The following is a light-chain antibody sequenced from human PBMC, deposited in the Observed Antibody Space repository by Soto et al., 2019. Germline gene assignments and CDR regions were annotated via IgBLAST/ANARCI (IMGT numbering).Light chain of an antibody. CDR2: SNN. Sequence: QSVLTQPPSASWTPGQRVTISFSGGSSSIGSNTVNWYQQLTGTAPKLLIYSNNHRPSGVPDRFSGSKSGTSASLAISGLQSEDEADYYCATWDDSINDYVFGTGTKVTVL. CDR1: SSSIGSNT. CDR3: ATWDDSINDYV. J-gene: IGLJ1*01. V-gene: IGLV1-44*01.